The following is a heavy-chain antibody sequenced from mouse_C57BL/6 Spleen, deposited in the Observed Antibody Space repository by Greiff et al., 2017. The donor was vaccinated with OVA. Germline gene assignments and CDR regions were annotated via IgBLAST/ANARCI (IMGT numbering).Heavy chain of an antibody. D-gene: IGHD2-2*01. CDR3: ARGGYAGLAY. J-gene: IGHJ3*01. Sequence: QVQLQQPGAELVRPGSSVKLSCKASGYTFTSYWMHWVKQRPIQGLEWIGNIDPSDSETHYNQKFKDKATLTVDKSSSTAYMQLSSLTSEDSAVYYCARGGYAGLAYWGQGTLVTVSA. CDR1: GYTFTSYW. CDR2: IDPSDSET. V-gene: IGHV1-52*01.